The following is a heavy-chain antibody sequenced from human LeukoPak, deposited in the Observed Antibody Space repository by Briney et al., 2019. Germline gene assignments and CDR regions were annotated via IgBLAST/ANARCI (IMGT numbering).Heavy chain of an antibody. V-gene: IGHV1-18*01. D-gene: IGHD6-13*01. Sequence: ASVRVSCKASGYTFTSYGISWVRQAPGQGLEWMGWISAYNGNTNYAQKFQGRVTITADKSTSTAYMELSSLRSEDTAVYYCARSSIIAAAGPYYFVYWGQGTLVTVSS. CDR1: GYTFTSYG. CDR2: ISAYNGNT. J-gene: IGHJ4*02. CDR3: ARSSIIAAAGPYYFVY.